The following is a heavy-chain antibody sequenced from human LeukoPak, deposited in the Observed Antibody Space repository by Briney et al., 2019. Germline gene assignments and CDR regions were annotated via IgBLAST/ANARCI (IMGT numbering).Heavy chain of an antibody. D-gene: IGHD3-10*01. V-gene: IGHV5-51*01. Sequence: PGESLKISCKGSGYSFTSYWISWVRQMPGKGLEWMGIIYPGDSDTRYSPSFQGQVTISADKSISTAYLQWSSLKASDTAMYYCARQPGYYGSGSYFDYWGQGTLVTVSS. CDR1: GYSFTSYW. CDR3: ARQPGYYGSGSYFDY. CDR2: IYPGDSDT. J-gene: IGHJ4*02.